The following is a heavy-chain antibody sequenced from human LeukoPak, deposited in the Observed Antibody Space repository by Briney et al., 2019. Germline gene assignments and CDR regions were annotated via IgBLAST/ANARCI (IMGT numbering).Heavy chain of an antibody. CDR2: ILPGDSDT. D-gene: IGHD3-10*01. Sequence: GESLKISCKGSGYSFTSNWIGWVRQMPGKGLEWMGIILPGDSDTRYSPSFQGQVTISADKSINTAYVQWSSLKASDTAMYYCATYTGTSSKYFHHWGQGTLVTVSS. CDR1: GYSFTSNW. CDR3: ATYTGTSSKYFHH. V-gene: IGHV5-51*01. J-gene: IGHJ1*01.